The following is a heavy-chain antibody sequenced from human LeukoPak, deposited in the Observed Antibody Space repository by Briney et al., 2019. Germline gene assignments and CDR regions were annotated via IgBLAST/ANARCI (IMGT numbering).Heavy chain of an antibody. CDR3: TRKTPYDILTGYFIYYFDY. D-gene: IGHD3-9*01. CDR2: IYYSGST. Sequence: PSQTLSLTCTVSGGSISSGDYYWSWIRQPPGKGLEWIGYIYYSGSTYYNPSLKSRVTISVDTSKNQFSLQLSSVTAADTAVYFFTRKTPYDILTGYFIYYFDYWGQGTLVTVSS. V-gene: IGHV4-30-4*01. J-gene: IGHJ4*02. CDR1: GGSISSGDYY.